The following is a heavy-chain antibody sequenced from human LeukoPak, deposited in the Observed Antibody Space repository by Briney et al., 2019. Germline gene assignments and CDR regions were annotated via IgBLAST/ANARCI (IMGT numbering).Heavy chain of an antibody. CDR1: GYTFTSYG. J-gene: IGHJ4*02. Sequence: ASVKVSCKASGYTFTSYGISWVRQAPGQGLEWMGWIHAGRGDTNYAQKFQGRFTMTRDTSINTLFMELSSLRSDDTAVYYCARDENWGPDYWGQGTLVTVSS. D-gene: IGHD7-27*01. V-gene: IGHV1-18*01. CDR3: ARDENWGPDY. CDR2: IHAGRGDT.